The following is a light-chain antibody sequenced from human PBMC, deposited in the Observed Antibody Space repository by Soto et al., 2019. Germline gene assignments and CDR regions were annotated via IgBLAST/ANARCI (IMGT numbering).Light chain of an antibody. CDR2: DAS. CDR1: ESVSRY. CDR3: QQRSNWPST. Sequence: EIVLTQSPATLSLSPGNRATLSCRASESVSRYLAWYQQKPGQAPRLLIYDASNRATGIPARFSGSGSWTDFTLTITSLEPEDFAVYYCQQRSNWPSTFGGGTKVEIK. V-gene: IGKV3-11*01. J-gene: IGKJ4*01.